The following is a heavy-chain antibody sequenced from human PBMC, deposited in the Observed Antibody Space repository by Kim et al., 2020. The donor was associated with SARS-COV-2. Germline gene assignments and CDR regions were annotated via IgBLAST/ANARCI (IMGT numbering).Heavy chain of an antibody. V-gene: IGHV3-43*01. Sequence: GGSLRLSCAASGFTFDDYTMHWVRQAPGKGLEWVSLISWDGGSTYYADSVKGRFTISRDNSKNSLYLQMNSLRTEDTALYYCAKDMDRSSWYGAFDYWGQGTLVTVSS. CDR2: ISWDGGST. D-gene: IGHD6-13*01. CDR3: AKDMDRSSWYGAFDY. CDR1: GFTFDDYT. J-gene: IGHJ4*02.